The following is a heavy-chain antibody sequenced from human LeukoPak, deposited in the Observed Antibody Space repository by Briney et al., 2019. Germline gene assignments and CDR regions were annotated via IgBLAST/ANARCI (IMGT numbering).Heavy chain of an antibody. CDR3: ARHKDYYYSYMDV. J-gene: IGHJ6*03. CDR2: IYYSGST. Sequence: SETLSLTCSVSGDSISTSSYYWGWIRQPPGKGLEGIGTIYYSGSTYYNPPLTCRVTISVDTSKNQFSLKLSAVTAADTAVYYCARHKDYYYSYMDVWGKGTTVTISS. V-gene: IGHV4-39*01. CDR1: GDSISTSSYY.